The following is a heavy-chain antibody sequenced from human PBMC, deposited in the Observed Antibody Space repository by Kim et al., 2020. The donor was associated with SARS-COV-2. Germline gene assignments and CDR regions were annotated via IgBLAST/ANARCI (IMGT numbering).Heavy chain of an antibody. CDR3: ARGAYGDVSFDY. D-gene: IGHD4-17*01. Sequence: YAQKVQGRVTMTHGQSTNTAYMELWSLRSDDTAMYYCARGAYGDVSFDYWGQGTLVTVSS. J-gene: IGHJ4*02. V-gene: IGHV1-18*01.